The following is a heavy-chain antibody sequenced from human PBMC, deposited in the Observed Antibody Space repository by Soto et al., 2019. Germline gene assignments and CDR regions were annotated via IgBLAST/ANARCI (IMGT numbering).Heavy chain of an antibody. CDR3: ARDATYGSGSYYAFLDY. Sequence: SVKVSCKASGGTFSSYAISWVRQAPGQGLEWMGGIIPIFGTANYAQKFQGRVTITADESTSTAYMELSSLRSEDTAVYYCARDATYGSGSYYAFLDYWGQGTLVTVSS. CDR2: IIPIFGTA. J-gene: IGHJ4*02. V-gene: IGHV1-69*13. CDR1: GGTFSSYA. D-gene: IGHD3-10*01.